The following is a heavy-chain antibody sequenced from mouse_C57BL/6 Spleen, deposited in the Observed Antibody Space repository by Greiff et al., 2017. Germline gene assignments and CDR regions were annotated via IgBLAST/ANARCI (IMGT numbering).Heavy chain of an antibody. Sequence: EVKLVESGGGLVKPGGSLKLSCAASGFTFSDYGMHWVRQAPEKGLEWVAYISSGSNTIYYADTVKGRFTISRDNAKNTLFLQMTSLRSEDTAMYYCAGGLLLDYWGQGTTLTVSS. V-gene: IGHV5-17*01. D-gene: IGHD1-1*01. CDR1: GFTFSDYG. J-gene: IGHJ2*01. CDR3: AGGLLLDY. CDR2: ISSGSNTI.